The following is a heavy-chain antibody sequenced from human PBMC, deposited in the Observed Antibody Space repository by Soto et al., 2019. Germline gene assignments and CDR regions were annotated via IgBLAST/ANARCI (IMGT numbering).Heavy chain of an antibody. CDR2: INSGSTSV. J-gene: IGHJ4*02. CDR3: GSSASPYAY. CDR1: GFIFNSYS. Sequence: EVQLVESGGGLVQPGGSLRLSCVASGFIFNSYSMNWVRQAPGKGLEWISYINSGSTSVFYADSVKGRFTISRDNAKNSIYLQMNSLRAEDTAVYYCGSSASPYAYWGQGTLVTVSS. V-gene: IGHV3-48*01. D-gene: IGHD3-22*01.